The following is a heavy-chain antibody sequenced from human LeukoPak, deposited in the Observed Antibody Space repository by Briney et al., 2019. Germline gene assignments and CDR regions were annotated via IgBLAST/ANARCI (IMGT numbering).Heavy chain of an antibody. D-gene: IGHD3-3*01. V-gene: IGHV4-34*01. CDR1: GGSFSGYY. Sequence: SETLSLTCAVYGGSFSGYYWSWIRQPPGKGLEWIGEINHSGSTNYNPSLKSRVTISVDTSKNQFSLKLSSVTAADTAVYYCARGANPGVADYWGQGTLVTVSS. J-gene: IGHJ4*02. CDR3: ARGANPGVADY. CDR2: INHSGST.